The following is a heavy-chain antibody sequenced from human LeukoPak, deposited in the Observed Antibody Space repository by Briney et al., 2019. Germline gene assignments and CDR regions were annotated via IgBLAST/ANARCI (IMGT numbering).Heavy chain of an antibody. CDR2: IIPIFGSA. J-gene: IGHJ4*02. Sequence: GSSVKVSCKASGDTFSIYLISWVRQAPGQGLEWMGGIIPIFGSANYAQKFQGRVTITADKSTTTAYMELISLRSEDTAVYYCARGGLSFRELTHYWGQGTLVTVSS. D-gene: IGHD3-10*01. CDR3: ARGGLSFRELTHY. CDR1: GDTFSIYL. V-gene: IGHV1-69*06.